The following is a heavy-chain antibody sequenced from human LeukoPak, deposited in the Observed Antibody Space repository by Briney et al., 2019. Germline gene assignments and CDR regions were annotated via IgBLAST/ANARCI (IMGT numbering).Heavy chain of an antibody. D-gene: IGHD4-11*01. Sequence: APVKVSCKASGYTFTSYYMHWVRQAPGQGLEWMGIINPSGGSTSYAQKFKGRVTMTRDTSTSTVYMELSSLRSEDTAVYYCARVNHSPLGDYSNLNRGYYYMDVWGKGTTVTVSS. V-gene: IGHV1-46*01. CDR1: GYTFTSYY. CDR3: ARVNHSPLGDYSNLNRGYYYMDV. J-gene: IGHJ6*03. CDR2: INPSGGST.